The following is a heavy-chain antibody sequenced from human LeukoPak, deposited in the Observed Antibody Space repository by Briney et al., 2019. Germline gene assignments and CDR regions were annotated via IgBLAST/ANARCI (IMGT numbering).Heavy chain of an antibody. CDR1: GFTFSRHW. Sequence: GGSLRLSCAASGFTFSRHWMHWVRQAPGKGLAWVSRTSGDGSSTSYADSVKGRFTIYRDNAKNTMYLQMNSLTVEDTAVYYCVRTTYGPEYWGQGTLVTVSS. CDR3: VRTTYGPEY. D-gene: IGHD1-1*01. J-gene: IGHJ4*02. V-gene: IGHV3-74*01. CDR2: TSGDGSST.